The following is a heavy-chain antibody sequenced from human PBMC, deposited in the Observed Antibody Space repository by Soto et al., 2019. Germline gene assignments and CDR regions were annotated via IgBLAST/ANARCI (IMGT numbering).Heavy chain of an antibody. Sequence: GGSLRLSCAASGFTFSSYGMHWVRQAPGKGLEWVAVIWYDGSNKYYADSVKGRFTISRDNSKNTLYLQMNSLRAEDTAVYYCARDETARRKGYFDYWGQGTLVTVSS. CDR1: GFTFSSYG. V-gene: IGHV3-33*01. CDR3: ARDETARRKGYFDY. J-gene: IGHJ4*02. CDR2: IWYDGSNK. D-gene: IGHD6-6*01.